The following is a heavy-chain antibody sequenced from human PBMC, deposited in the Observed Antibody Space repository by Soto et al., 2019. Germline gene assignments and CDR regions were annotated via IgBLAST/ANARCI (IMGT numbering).Heavy chain of an antibody. J-gene: IGHJ4*01. CDR1: GDSFSSYY. CDR3: ARALSMVRGTASYYFDY. V-gene: IGHV4-59*01. Sequence: PSETLSLTCTVSGDSFSSYYWSWIRQSPGKGLEWIGYIHYSGATNYNPSLKSRVTMSLGTSKNQFSLRLRSVTAEDTAVYYCARALSMVRGTASYYFDYWGHGTLVTVSS. CDR2: IHYSGAT. D-gene: IGHD3-10*01.